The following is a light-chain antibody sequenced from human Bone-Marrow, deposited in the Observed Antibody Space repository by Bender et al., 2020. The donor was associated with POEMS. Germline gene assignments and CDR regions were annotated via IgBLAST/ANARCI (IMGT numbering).Light chain of an antibody. V-gene: IGLV2-14*01. CDR2: DVS. CDR3: GSYTSSGSTLVV. Sequence: QSALTQPASVSGSPGQSITISCTGTSSDVGGYNYVSWYQQHPGKAPKLILYDVSNRPSGVSNRFSGSKSGNTASLTISGLQAEDEADYYCGSYTSSGSTLVVFGGGTKVTVL. J-gene: IGLJ2*01. CDR1: SSDVGGYNY.